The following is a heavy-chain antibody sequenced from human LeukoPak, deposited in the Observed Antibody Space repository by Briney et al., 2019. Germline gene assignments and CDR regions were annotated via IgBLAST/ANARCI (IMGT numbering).Heavy chain of an antibody. CDR1: GGSINGYF. Sequence: PSETLSLTCTVSGGSINGYFWSWIRQPPGKGLEWIGYIYYSGSTNYNPSLKSRVTISVDTSNNQFSLKLSSVTAADTAVYYCARGGNIYAYASWGRGILVTVSS. D-gene: IGHD5-18*01. V-gene: IGHV4-59*01. CDR2: IYYSGST. J-gene: IGHJ5*02. CDR3: ARGGNIYAYAS.